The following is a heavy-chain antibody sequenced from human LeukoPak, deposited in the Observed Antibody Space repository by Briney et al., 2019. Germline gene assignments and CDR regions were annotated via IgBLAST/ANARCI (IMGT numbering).Heavy chain of an antibody. D-gene: IGHD1-26*01. V-gene: IGHV1-69-2*01. CDR2: VDPEDGET. J-gene: IGHJ4*02. CDR1: GYTFTDYY. CDR3: ATLSSGCLVPYYFDY. Sequence: ASVKISCKVSGYTFTDYYMHWVQQARGKGLEWMGLVDPEDGETIYAEKFQGRVTITADTSTDTAYMELSSLRSEDTAVYYCATLSSGCLVPYYFDYWGQGTLVTVSS.